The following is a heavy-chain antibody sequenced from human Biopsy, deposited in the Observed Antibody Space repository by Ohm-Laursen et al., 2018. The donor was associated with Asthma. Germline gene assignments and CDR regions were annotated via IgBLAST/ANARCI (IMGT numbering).Heavy chain of an antibody. Sequence: SVKVSCKASGYTFTNYAIHWVRQAPGQRLEWMEWINAGDGNTKYSQKFQGRVTITRDTSASTAYMDLRSLRSEDTAMYYCARTYYDFLTGQVNDAFALWGQGTMVTVSS. CDR3: ARTYYDFLTGQVNDAFAL. J-gene: IGHJ3*01. V-gene: IGHV1-3*01. D-gene: IGHD3-9*01. CDR2: INAGDGNT. CDR1: GYTFTNYA.